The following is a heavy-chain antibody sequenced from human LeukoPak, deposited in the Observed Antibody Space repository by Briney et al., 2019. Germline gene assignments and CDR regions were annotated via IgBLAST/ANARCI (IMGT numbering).Heavy chain of an antibody. V-gene: IGHV4-39*01. CDR3: ARHLRFGSSALPRDVFDI. CDR2: MYFSGTT. J-gene: IGHJ3*02. Sequence: PSETLSLTCSVSGVPISSRSYYWGWIRQPPGKGLEWIGSMYFSGTTYYNPSLKSRVTISVHTAENHLSLKLTSVAATDTAVYYCARHLRFGSSALPRDVFDIWGRGTMVSVSS. CDR1: GVPISSRSYY. D-gene: IGHD1-26*01.